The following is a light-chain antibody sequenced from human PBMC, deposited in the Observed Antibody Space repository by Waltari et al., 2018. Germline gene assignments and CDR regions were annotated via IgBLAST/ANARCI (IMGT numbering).Light chain of an antibody. CDR3: QVWDSSRAQVL. CDR1: NIGRPS. CDR2: YDT. Sequence: SYVLTQPPSVSVAPGQTARITCGLNNIGRPSVHWCQQRPGQAPVVVIYYDTDRPSGIPERFSGSNSGDTATLTISRVEAGDEADYYCQVWDSSRAQVLFGGGTRLTVL. V-gene: IGLV3-21*04. J-gene: IGLJ3*02.